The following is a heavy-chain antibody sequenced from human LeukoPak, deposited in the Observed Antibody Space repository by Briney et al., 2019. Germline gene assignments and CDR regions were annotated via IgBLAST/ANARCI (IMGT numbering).Heavy chain of an antibody. V-gene: IGHV1-8*01. CDR1: GYTFTSYD. J-gene: IGHJ4*02. Sequence: ASVKVSCKASGYTFTSYDINWVRQATGQGLEWMGWMNPNSGNTGYAQKFQGRVTMTRNTSISTAYMELSSLRSEDTAVYYCATGPIDMIVDYLHYWGQGTLVTVSS. D-gene: IGHD3-16*01. CDR2: MNPNSGNT. CDR3: ATGPIDMIVDYLHY.